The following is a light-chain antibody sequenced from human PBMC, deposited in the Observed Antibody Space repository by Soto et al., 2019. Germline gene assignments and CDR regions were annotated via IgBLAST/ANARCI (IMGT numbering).Light chain of an antibody. CDR3: QQYYSTPWT. J-gene: IGKJ1*01. CDR2: WAS. CDR1: QNILYSSNNNNY. Sequence: DIVMTQSSDSLAVSLGERATINCKSSQNILYSSNNNNYLAWYQQKPGQPPKLLIYWASTRESGVPDRFSGSGSGTDFTLTISGLQAEDVAVYYCQQYYSTPWTFGQGTKVEIK. V-gene: IGKV4-1*01.